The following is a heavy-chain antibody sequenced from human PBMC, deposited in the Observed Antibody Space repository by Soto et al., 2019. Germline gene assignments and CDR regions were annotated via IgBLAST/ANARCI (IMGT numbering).Heavy chain of an antibody. D-gene: IGHD3-3*02. CDR2: IFYLGSS. V-gene: IGHV4-39*01. CDR1: GDSIIRRDFY. Sequence: AETLSPTCTVSGDSIIRRDFYWVWVRQPPGKGLEWIGSIFYLGSSYNNPSLKSRVTMSVDTSKNQFSLRLRSVTAADTALYFCARHSLALRKNNWFDPWGQGIMVTVSS. CDR3: ARHSLALRKNNWFDP. J-gene: IGHJ5*02.